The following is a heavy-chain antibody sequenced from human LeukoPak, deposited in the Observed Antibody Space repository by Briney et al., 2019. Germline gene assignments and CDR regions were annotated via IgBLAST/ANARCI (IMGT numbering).Heavy chain of an antibody. CDR1: GYTFTGYY. Sequence: ASVKVSCKASGYTFTGYYMHWVRQAPGRGLEWMGWINPNSGGTNYAQKFQGRVTMTRDTSISTAYMELSRLRSDDTAVYYCAREVAGTSGTLYYYYMDVWGKGTTVTVSS. J-gene: IGHJ6*03. CDR2: INPNSGGT. CDR3: AREVAGTSGTLYYYYMDV. V-gene: IGHV1-2*02. D-gene: IGHD6-19*01.